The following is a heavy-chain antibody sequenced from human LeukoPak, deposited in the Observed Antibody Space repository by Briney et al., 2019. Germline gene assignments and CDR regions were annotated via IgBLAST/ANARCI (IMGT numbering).Heavy chain of an antibody. V-gene: IGHV1-69*04. CDR1: GGTFSSYA. CDR2: IIPILGIA. Sequence: VASVKVSCKASGGTFSSYAISWVRQAPGQGLEWMGRIIPILGIANYAQKLQGRVTMTTDTSTSTAYMELRSLRSDDTAVYYRARDRSAVLDIWGQGTMVTVSS. CDR3: ARDRSAVLDI. J-gene: IGHJ3*02.